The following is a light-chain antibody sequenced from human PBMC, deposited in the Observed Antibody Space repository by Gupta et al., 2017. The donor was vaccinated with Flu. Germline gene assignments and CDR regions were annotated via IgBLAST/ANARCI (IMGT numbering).Light chain of an antibody. CDR3: RHLQSWPLT. Sequence: ERATLSCRASQGISRNIAWYQQRPGKAPRLLIYTASTRATGIPSRFSGSGSGTDFTLTINSLQSEDSAVYYCRHLQSWPLTFGRGTKVEIK. CDR2: TAS. V-gene: IGKV3-15*01. CDR1: QGISRN. J-gene: IGKJ4*01.